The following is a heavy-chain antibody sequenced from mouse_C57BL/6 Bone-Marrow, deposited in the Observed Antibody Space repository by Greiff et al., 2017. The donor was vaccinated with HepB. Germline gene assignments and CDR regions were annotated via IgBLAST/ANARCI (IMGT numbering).Heavy chain of an antibody. D-gene: IGHD1-1*01. CDR1: GFTFSSYA. J-gene: IGHJ4*01. CDR2: ISSGGDYI. CDR3: TRDQGITTVVAGAPYYAMDY. V-gene: IGHV5-9-1*02. Sequence: EVQVVESGEGLVKPGGSLKLSCAASGFTFSSYAMSWVRQTPEKRLEWVAYISSGGDYIYYADTVKGRFTISRDNARNTLYLQMSSLKSEDTAMYYCTRDQGITTVVAGAPYYAMDYWGQRTSVTVSS.